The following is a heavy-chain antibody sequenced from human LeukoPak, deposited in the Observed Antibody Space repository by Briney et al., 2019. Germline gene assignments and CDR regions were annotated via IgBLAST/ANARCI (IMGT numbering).Heavy chain of an antibody. D-gene: IGHD3-10*01. Sequence: ASVKVSCKASGYTFTSYDINWVRQATGQGLEWMGWMNPNSGNTGYAQKFQGRVTMTRNTSISTAYMELSSLRSEDTAVYYCARFEFNYYGSGSYRGPPHPFDPWGQGTLVTVSS. CDR1: GYTFTSYD. V-gene: IGHV1-8*01. CDR2: MNPNSGNT. J-gene: IGHJ5*02. CDR3: ARFEFNYYGSGSYRGPPHPFDP.